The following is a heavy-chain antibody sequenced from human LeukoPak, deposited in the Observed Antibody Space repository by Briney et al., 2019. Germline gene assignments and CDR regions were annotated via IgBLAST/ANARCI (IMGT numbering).Heavy chain of an antibody. D-gene: IGHD6-19*01. J-gene: IGHJ6*03. CDR2: TIPIFGTA. V-gene: IGHV1-69*13. CDR1: GGTFSSYA. CDR3: ARAPYSSGGSTNYYYYYYMDV. Sequence: ASVKVSCTASGGTFSSYAISWVRQAPGQGLEWMGVTIPIFGTANYAQKFQGRVTITADEPTSTAYMELSSLRSEDTAKYYCARAPYSSGGSTNYYYYYYMDVWGKGTTVTVSS.